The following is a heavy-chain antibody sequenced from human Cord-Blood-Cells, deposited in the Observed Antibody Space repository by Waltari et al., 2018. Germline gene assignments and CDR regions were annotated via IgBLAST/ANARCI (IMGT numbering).Heavy chain of an antibody. Sequence: QVQLQQWGAGLLKPSETLSLTCAVYGGSFSGYYWSWIRQPPGKGLEWIGEINHSGGTNYNPSLKSLVTISVDTSKNQFSLKLSSVTAADTAVYYCARLGYSSGWYAFDIWGQGTMVTVSS. CDR1: GGSFSGYY. V-gene: IGHV4-34*01. D-gene: IGHD6-19*01. J-gene: IGHJ3*02. CDR3: ARLGYSSGWYAFDI. CDR2: INHSGGT.